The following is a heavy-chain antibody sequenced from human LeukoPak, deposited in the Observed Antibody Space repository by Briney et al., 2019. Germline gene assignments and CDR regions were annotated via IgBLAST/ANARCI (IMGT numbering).Heavy chain of an antibody. CDR3: AGGSVVTASLDGMDV. CDR1: GFTVSSNY. J-gene: IGHJ6*02. CDR2: IYSGGST. D-gene: IGHD2-21*02. Sequence: GSLRLSCAASGFTVSSNYMSWVRQAPGKGLEWVSVIYSGGSTYYADSVKGRFTISRDNSKNTLYLQMNSLRAEDTAVYYCAGGSVVTASLDGMDVWGQGTTVTVSS. V-gene: IGHV3-66*02.